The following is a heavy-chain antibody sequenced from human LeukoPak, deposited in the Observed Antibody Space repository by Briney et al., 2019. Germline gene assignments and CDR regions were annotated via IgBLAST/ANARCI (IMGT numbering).Heavy chain of an antibody. V-gene: IGHV1-69*13. CDR1: GGTFSSYA. CDR2: IIPIFGTA. Sequence: SVKVSCKASGGTFSSYAISWVRQAPGQGLEWMGGIIPIFGTANYAQKFQGRVTITADESTSTAYMELSSLRSEDTAVYYCARVFSSGWYSWGSFDYWGQGTLVTVSS. CDR3: ARVFSSGWYSWGSFDY. D-gene: IGHD6-19*01. J-gene: IGHJ4*02.